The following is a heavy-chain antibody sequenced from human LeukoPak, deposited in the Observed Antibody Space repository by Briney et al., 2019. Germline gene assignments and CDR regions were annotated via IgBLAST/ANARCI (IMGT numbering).Heavy chain of an antibody. CDR2: FSVSDQTT. CDR1: GFTYSSHA. D-gene: IGHD3-10*01. CDR3: TRDAFEVTRVSVPGYYYYMDV. J-gene: IGHJ6*03. V-gene: IGHV3-23*01. Sequence: PGGSLRLSCAASGFTYSSHAMRWVRQAPGKGLEGVSGFSVSDQTTDYADAVEGTFTISRDNAKKTLYLEINSLRAEDTAVYYCTRDAFEVTRVSVPGYYYYMDVWGKGTTVTISS.